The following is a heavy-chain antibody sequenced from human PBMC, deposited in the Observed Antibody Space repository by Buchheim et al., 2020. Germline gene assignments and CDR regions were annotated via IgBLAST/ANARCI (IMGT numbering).Heavy chain of an antibody. CDR1: GFTVSSNY. CDR3: ARDISDSSGYSDY. D-gene: IGHD3-22*01. Sequence: EVQLVETGGGLIQPGGSLRLSCAASGFTVSSNYMSWVRQAPGKGLEWVSVIYSGGSTYYADSVMGRFTISRDNSKNTLFLQMNSLRAEDTAVYYCARDISDSSGYSDYWGQGTL. J-gene: IGHJ4*02. V-gene: IGHV3-53*02. CDR2: IYSGGST.